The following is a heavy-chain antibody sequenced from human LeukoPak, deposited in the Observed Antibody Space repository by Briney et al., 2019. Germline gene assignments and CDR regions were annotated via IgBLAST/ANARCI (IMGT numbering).Heavy chain of an antibody. CDR2: IYYSGST. J-gene: IGHJ5*02. CDR3: ARRGYCSSTSCYEYWFDP. D-gene: IGHD2-2*01. Sequence: PSETLSLTCILSGGSLSSSSYYWGWIRQTPGKGLEWIGLIYYSGSTYNNPSLKSRLTISVDTAKNQFSLKLSSVTATDTAVYYCARRGYCSSTSCYEYWFDPWGQGTLVTVSS. CDR1: GGSLSSSSYY. V-gene: IGHV4-39*01.